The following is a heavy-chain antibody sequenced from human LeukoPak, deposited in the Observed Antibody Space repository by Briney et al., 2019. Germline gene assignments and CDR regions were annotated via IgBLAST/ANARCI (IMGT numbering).Heavy chain of an antibody. J-gene: IGHJ1*01. Sequence: GGSLRLSCAASGFTFSSYAMSWVRQAPGKGLEWVSAISGSGGSTYYADSVKGRFTISRDNSKNTLYLQMNSLRAEDTAVYYCAKGKYYYDSSGYLQHWGQGTLVTVSS. D-gene: IGHD3-22*01. V-gene: IGHV3-23*01. CDR1: GFTFSSYA. CDR3: AKGKYYYDSSGYLQH. CDR2: ISGSGGST.